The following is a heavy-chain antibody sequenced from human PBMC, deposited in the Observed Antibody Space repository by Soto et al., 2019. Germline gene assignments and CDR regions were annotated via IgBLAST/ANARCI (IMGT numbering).Heavy chain of an antibody. CDR2: INHSGST. D-gene: IGHD6-19*01. CDR3: ARVWGEVACNWCDP. CDR1: GGSFSGYY. V-gene: IGHV4-34*01. J-gene: IGHJ5*02. Sequence: SETLSLTCAVYGGSFSGYYWSWIRQPPGKGLEWIGEINHSGSTNYNPSLKSRVTISVDTSKNQFSLKLSSVTAADTAVYYCARVWGEVACNWCDPCGQGTLGT.